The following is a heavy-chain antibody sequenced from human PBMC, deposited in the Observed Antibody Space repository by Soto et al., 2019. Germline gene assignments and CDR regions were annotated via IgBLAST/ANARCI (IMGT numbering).Heavy chain of an antibody. J-gene: IGHJ4*02. CDR3: ARGGPARNHYYFDS. CDR2: ISYDGSDR. Sequence: QVQLVESGGGVVQPGRSLRLSCAASGFTFNYYALHWVRQAPGMGLEWVTLISYDGSDRYYADSVEGRFTISRDNSKNTLYLQMNSLRGEDTAVYYCARGGPARNHYYFDSWGQGTLVTVSS. V-gene: IGHV3-30-3*01. CDR1: GFTFNYYA. D-gene: IGHD6-6*01.